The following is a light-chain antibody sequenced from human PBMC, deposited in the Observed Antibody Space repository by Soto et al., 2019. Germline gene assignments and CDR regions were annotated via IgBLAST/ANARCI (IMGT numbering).Light chain of an antibody. Sequence: QSALTQPASGSGSPGQSSTISCTGTSSDVGGYNYVSWYQQHPGKAPKFMIYDVSNRPSGVSTRFSGSKSGNTASLTISGLQAEDEADYYCNSYTTSNTRQIVFGTGTKVNVL. V-gene: IGLV2-14*01. J-gene: IGLJ1*01. CDR2: DVS. CDR1: SSDVGGYNY. CDR3: NSYTTSNTRQIV.